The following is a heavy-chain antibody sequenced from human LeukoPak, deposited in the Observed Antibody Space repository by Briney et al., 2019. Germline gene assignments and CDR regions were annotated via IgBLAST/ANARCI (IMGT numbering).Heavy chain of an antibody. CDR3: AKSRWELPVYFDY. CDR2: ISGSGGST. V-gene: IGHV3-23*01. Sequence: GGTLRLSCAASGFTFSSYAMSWLRQAPGKGLEGVSAISGSGGSTYYAGSVKGRFTISRDNSKNTLYLQMNSLRAEDTAVYYCAKSRWELPVYFDYWGQGTLVTVSS. CDR1: GFTFSSYA. J-gene: IGHJ4*02. D-gene: IGHD1-26*01.